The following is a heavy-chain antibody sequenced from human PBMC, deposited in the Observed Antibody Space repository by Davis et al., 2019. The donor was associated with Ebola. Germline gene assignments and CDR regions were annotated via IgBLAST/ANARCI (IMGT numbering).Heavy chain of an antibody. V-gene: IGHV1-2*04. CDR1: GYTFTGYY. Sequence: ASVTVSCKASGYTFTGYYMHWVRQAPGQGLEWMGWINPNSGGTNYAQKFQGWVTMTRDTSISTAYMGLSRLRSDDTAVYYLGRGGGSSKRTMGYWGQGTLVTVSS. J-gene: IGHJ4*02. CDR3: GRGGGSSKRTMGY. D-gene: IGHD1-26*01. CDR2: INPNSGGT.